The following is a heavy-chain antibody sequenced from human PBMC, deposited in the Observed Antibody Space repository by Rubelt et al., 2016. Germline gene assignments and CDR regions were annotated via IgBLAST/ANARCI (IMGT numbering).Heavy chain of an antibody. D-gene: IGHD6-6*01. V-gene: IGHV1-18*01. CDR2: ISAYNGNK. J-gene: IGHJ2*01. Sequence: QVQLVQSGAEVKKPGASVKVSCKASGYTFTSYGISWVRQAPGQGLEWMGWISAYNGNKNYAQKRQGRVTMTTDTSTSTAYMELRSLRSDDTAVYYCARDRIRIAARQGWYFDLWGRGTLVTVSS. CDR1: GYTFTSYG. CDR3: ARDRIRIAARQGWYFDL.